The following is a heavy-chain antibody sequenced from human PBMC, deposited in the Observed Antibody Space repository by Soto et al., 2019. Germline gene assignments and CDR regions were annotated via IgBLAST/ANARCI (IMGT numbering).Heavy chain of an antibody. Sequence: ASETLSLTCAVSGYSISGSSYWGWIRQPPGKGLEWIGSIFHRGSAYYSPSLKSRVTISLDTSRNQFSLKLTSVTAADTAVYYCARGDYVWGSYPFSPYYFDYWGQGALVTVSS. CDR2: IFHRGSA. CDR1: GYSISGSSY. J-gene: IGHJ4*02. CDR3: ARGDYVWGSYPFSPYYFDY. V-gene: IGHV4-38-2*01. D-gene: IGHD3-16*01.